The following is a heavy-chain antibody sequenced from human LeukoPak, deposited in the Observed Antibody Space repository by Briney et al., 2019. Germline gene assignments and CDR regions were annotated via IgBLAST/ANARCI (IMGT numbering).Heavy chain of an antibody. V-gene: IGHV1-2*02. Sequence: GASVNVSCTASGYTFSGYYMHWVRQAPGQGLEWMGWINPNSGATNNAQKFQGRVTMTRDTSISTAYMELSRLRSDDTAVYYCARVSGGYSYGRLQELHYWGQGTLVTVSS. CDR2: INPNSGAT. CDR1: GYTFSGYY. D-gene: IGHD5-18*01. J-gene: IGHJ4*02. CDR3: ARVSGGYSYGRLQELHY.